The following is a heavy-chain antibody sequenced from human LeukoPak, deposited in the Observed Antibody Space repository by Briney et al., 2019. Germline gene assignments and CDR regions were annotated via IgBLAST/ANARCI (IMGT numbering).Heavy chain of an antibody. D-gene: IGHD5-18*01. CDR1: GGSFSGYY. V-gene: IGHV4-59*08. CDR2: IYYSGST. J-gene: IGHJ5*02. Sequence: SETLPLTCAVYGGSFSGYYWSWIRQPPGKGLEWIGYIYYSGSTNYNPSLKSRVTISVDTSKNQFSLKLSSVTAADTAVYYCAGYSATHGNWFDPWGQGTLVTVSS. CDR3: AGYSATHGNWFDP.